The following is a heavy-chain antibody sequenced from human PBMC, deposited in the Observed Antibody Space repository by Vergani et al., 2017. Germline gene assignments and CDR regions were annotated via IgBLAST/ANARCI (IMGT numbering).Heavy chain of an antibody. V-gene: IGHV1-69*12. CDR2: IIPIFGTA. Sequence: QVQLVQSGAEVKKPGSSVKVSCKASGGTFSSYAISWVRQAPGQGLEWMGGIIPIFGTANYAQKFQGRVTITAGESTSTAYMELSSLRSEGTAVYYCAGGEYCSSTSCDTDYYYGMDVWGQGTTVTVSS. CDR3: AGGEYCSSTSCDTDYYYGMDV. J-gene: IGHJ6*02. CDR1: GGTFSSYA. D-gene: IGHD2-2*02.